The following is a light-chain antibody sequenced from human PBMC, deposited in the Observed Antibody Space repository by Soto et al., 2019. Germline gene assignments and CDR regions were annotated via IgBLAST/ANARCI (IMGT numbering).Light chain of an antibody. V-gene: IGLV1-44*01. Sequence: QSVLTQPPSASGTPGQRVTISCSGSSSNIGSHTVNWYQQVPGTAPKLLIYSNNQRPSGVPDRFSDSKSGTSASLAISGLQSEDEADYYCAAWDHGLQAWVFGGGTKLTVL. CDR3: AAWDHGLQAWV. CDR1: SSNIGSHT. CDR2: SNN. J-gene: IGLJ3*02.